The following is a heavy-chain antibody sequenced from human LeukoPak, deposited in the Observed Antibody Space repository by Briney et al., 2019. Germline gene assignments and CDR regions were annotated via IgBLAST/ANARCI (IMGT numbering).Heavy chain of an antibody. CDR2: ISYDGSNK. Sequence: GRSLRLSCAASGFTFSSYAMNWVRQAPGKGLEWVAVISYDGSNKYYADSVKGRFTISRDNSKNTLYLQMNSLRTEGTAVYYCARGGCCRDGYNYGNYWGQGTLVTVSS. CDR3: ARGGCCRDGYNYGNY. J-gene: IGHJ4*02. V-gene: IGHV3-30-3*01. CDR1: GFTFSSYA. D-gene: IGHD5-24*01.